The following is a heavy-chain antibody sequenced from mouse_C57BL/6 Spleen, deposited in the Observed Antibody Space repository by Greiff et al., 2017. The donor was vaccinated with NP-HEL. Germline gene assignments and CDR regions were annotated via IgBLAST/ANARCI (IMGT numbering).Heavy chain of an antibody. CDR2: ISSGSSTI. CDR3: ATGIYYDYDVFDY. D-gene: IGHD2-4*01. CDR1: GFTFSDYG. J-gene: IGHJ2*01. Sequence: DVKLVESGGGLVKPGGSLKLSCAASGFTFSDYGMHWVRQAPEKGLEWVAYISSGSSTIYYADTVKGRFTISRDNAKNTLFLQMTSLRSEDTAMYDCATGIYYDYDVFDYWGQGTTLTVSS. V-gene: IGHV5-17*01.